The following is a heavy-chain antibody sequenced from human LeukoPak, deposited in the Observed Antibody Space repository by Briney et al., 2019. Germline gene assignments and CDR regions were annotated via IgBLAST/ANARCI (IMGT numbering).Heavy chain of an antibody. CDR1: GFTFSSYA. V-gene: IGHV3-64*01. CDR3: AVIAAAGSDAFDI. Sequence: GGSLRLSCAASGFTFSSYAMHWVRQAPGKGLEYVSAISSNGGSTYYANSVKGRFTIFRDNSKNTLYLQMGSLRAEDMAVYYCAVIAAAGSDAFDIWGQGTMVTVSS. D-gene: IGHD6-13*01. J-gene: IGHJ3*02. CDR2: ISSNGGST.